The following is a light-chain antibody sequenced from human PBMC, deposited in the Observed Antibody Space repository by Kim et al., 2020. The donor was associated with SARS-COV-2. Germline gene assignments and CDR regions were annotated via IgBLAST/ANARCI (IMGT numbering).Light chain of an antibody. Sequence: DIQLTQSPSFLSASVGDRVTITCRASQGISTYLAWFHQKPGKAPNLLIYSASTLQSGVPSRFSGSGSGTDFTLTITSLQPEDSATYYCQHLNSYPLTFGGGTKLEI. CDR2: SAS. V-gene: IGKV1-9*01. CDR3: QHLNSYPLT. J-gene: IGKJ4*01. CDR1: QGISTY.